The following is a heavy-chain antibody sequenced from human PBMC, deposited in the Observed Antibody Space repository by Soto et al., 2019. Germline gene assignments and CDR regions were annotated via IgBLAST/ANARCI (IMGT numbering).Heavy chain of an antibody. Sequence: EMQLVESGGGLVQPGGSLRLSCGVSGFTFGSFWMGWVGQAPGKGLEWVANINQDGSEKYYVDSVKGRFTISRDNPRNSLYLQMDTLRVEDTAVYFCARQIRGLTPNWFDPWGQGTLVSVSS. CDR3: ARQIRGLTPNWFDP. V-gene: IGHV3-7*01. CDR2: INQDGSEK. CDR1: GFTFGSFW. J-gene: IGHJ5*02.